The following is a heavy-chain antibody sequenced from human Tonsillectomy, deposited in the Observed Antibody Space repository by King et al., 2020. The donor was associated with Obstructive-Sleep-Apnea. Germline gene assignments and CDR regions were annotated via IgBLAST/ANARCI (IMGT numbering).Heavy chain of an antibody. CDR2: IWYDGSNK. V-gene: IGHV3-33*06. Sequence: VQLVESGGGVVQPGRSLRLSCAASGFTFSSYGMQWVRQAPGKGLEWVAVIWYDGSNKYYADSVKGRFTISRDNSKNTLYLQMNSLRAEDTAVYYCAKGNVVVTAIPDYWGQGTLVTVSS. CDR3: AKGNVVVTAIPDY. J-gene: IGHJ4*02. D-gene: IGHD2-21*02. CDR1: GFTFSSYG.